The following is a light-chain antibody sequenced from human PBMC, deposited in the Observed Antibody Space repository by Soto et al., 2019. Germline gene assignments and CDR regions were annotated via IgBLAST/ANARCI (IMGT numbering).Light chain of an antibody. J-gene: IGKJ4*01. CDR2: AAS. CDR1: QSVSSSY. CDR3: QQYNHWPLT. Sequence: EIVLTQSPTTLSLSPGEGATLSCRASQSVSSSYLAWYQQKPGQAPRLLIYAASTRATGVPGRFSGSGSGTEFTLTISSLQSEDFAVYYCQQYNHWPLTFGGGTKVDIK. V-gene: IGKV3-15*01.